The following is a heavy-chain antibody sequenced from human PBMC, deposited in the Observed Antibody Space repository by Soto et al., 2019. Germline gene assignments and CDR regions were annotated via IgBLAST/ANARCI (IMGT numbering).Heavy chain of an antibody. D-gene: IGHD2-2*01. CDR1: EFTVCSYW. CDR3: ARPFCSTTSCIDY. J-gene: IGHJ4*02. Sequence: GGALRLSCVGPEFTVCSYWRWRVRQAPGKGLEWVANIKQDGSEKYYVDSVKGRFTISRDNAKNSLYLQMSSLRADDTAVYYCARPFCSTTSCIDYWGQGTLVTVSS. CDR2: IKQDGSEK. V-gene: IGHV3-7*05.